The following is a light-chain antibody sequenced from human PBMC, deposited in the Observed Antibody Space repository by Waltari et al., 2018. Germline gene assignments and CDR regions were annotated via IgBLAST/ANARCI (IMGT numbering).Light chain of an antibody. CDR2: KVT. CDR1: SSDVGRFTL. V-gene: IGLV2-23*02. J-gene: IGLJ1*01. CDR3: CSYTTTHTYV. Sequence: QSALTQPASVSGSPGQSLTISCPGTSSDVGRFTLSSWYQQHPGKPPNLIIYKVTKRPSGLSTRFSGSTSGNTASLTISGLQADDAADYYCCSYTTTHTYVFGTGTTVTVL.